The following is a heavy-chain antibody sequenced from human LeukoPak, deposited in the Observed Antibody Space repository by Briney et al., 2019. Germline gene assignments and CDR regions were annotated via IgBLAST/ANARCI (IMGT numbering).Heavy chain of an antibody. J-gene: IGHJ4*02. CDR3: VRGYSYGFYFDY. CDR2: INPNSGGP. CDR1: GYSFTGYY. Sequence: ASVKVSCTTPGYSFTGYYIHWVRQAPGQGLEWMGRINPNSGGPNYGQKFQGTVTMTRDTSISTAYLELSNLRSDDTAAYYCVRGYSYGFYFDYWGQGSLVTVSS. V-gene: IGHV1-2*06. D-gene: IGHD5-18*01.